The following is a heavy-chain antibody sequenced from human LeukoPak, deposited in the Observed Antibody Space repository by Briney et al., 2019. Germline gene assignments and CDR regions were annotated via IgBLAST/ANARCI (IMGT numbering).Heavy chain of an antibody. CDR1: GGSLSSYY. CDR3: AREGFGGDLDY. Sequence: SETLSLTCTVSGGSLSSYYWSWIRQPPGKGLEWIGYIYYSGSTNYNPSLKSRVTISVDTSKNQFSLTLSSVTAADTAVYYCAREGFGGDLDYWGQGTLVTVSS. CDR2: IYYSGST. V-gene: IGHV4-59*01. D-gene: IGHD3-3*01. J-gene: IGHJ4*02.